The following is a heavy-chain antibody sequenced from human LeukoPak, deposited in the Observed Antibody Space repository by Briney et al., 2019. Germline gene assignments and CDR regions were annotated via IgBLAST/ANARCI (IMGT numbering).Heavy chain of an antibody. CDR2: ISAYNGNT. Sequence: ASVKVSCKASGYTFTSYGISWVRQAPGQGLEWMGWISAYNGNTNYAQKLQGRVTMTTDTSTSTAYMELRSLRSDDTAVYYCARDPVVPAAGCYYYMDVWGKGTTVTVSS. CDR3: ARDPVVPAAGCYYYMDV. CDR1: GYTFTSYG. V-gene: IGHV1-18*01. J-gene: IGHJ6*03. D-gene: IGHD2-2*01.